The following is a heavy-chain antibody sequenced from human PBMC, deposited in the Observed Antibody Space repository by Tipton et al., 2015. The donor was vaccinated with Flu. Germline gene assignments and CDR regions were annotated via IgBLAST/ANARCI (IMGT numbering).Heavy chain of an antibody. Sequence: TLSLTCSVSGGSIRSHYWSWIRQPPGKGLEWIGYISHSGTTSYNPFLKSRLTLSLDTSKNQFSLGLSSVTAADTALYFCARQFCSSVTRYGDDAFDVWGQGTKVIVSS. CDR3: ARQFCSSVTRYGDDAFDV. J-gene: IGHJ3*01. CDR1: GGSIRSHY. V-gene: IGHV4-59*11. CDR2: ISHSGTT. D-gene: IGHD5-18*01.